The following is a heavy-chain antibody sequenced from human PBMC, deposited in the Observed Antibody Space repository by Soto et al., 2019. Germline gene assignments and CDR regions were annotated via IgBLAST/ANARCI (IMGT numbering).Heavy chain of an antibody. CDR3: ARRAAAGYCCYGMDV. V-gene: IGHV1-69*01. CDR2: IIPIFGTA. J-gene: IGHJ6*02. CDR1: GGTFSSYA. Sequence: QVQLVQSGAAVKKPGSSVKVSCKASGGTFSSYAISWVRQAPGRGLEWMGGIIPIFGTANYAQKFQVRVMIIAEESTSTAFIELSSIRSEDTAVYYFARRAAAGYCCYGMDVWGQGTTVTVSS. D-gene: IGHD6-13*01.